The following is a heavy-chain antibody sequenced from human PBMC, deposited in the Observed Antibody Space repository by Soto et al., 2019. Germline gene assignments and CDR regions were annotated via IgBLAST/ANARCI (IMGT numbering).Heavy chain of an antibody. CDR2: IYWDEDK. CDR1: GFSLSTRGVA. J-gene: IGHJ4*01. Sequence: QITLKESGPTLVKPTQTLTLTCTFSGFSLSTRGVAVGWFRQPPGKALEWLALIYWDEDKWYSPSLKSRLTITDDTSKNQVVLTITNMDPVDTATYYCAHRPRGYASYFDYWGHGTLVTVSS. CDR3: AHRPRGYASYFDY. V-gene: IGHV2-5*02. D-gene: IGHD5-12*01.